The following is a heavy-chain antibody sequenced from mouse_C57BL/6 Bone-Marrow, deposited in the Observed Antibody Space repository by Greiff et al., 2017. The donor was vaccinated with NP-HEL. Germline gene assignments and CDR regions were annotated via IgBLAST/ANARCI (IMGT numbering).Heavy chain of an antibody. CDR2: IYPSDSET. CDR3: ARRGYYGSSHYYAMDY. CDR1: GYTFTSYW. D-gene: IGHD1-1*01. J-gene: IGHJ4*01. Sequence: VKLQQSGAELVRPGSSVKLSCKASGYTFTSYWMDWVKQRPGQGLEWIGNIYPSDSETHYNQKFKDKATLTVDKSSSTAYMQLSSLTSEDSAVYYCARRGYYGSSHYYAMDYWGQGTSVTVSS. V-gene: IGHV1-61*01.